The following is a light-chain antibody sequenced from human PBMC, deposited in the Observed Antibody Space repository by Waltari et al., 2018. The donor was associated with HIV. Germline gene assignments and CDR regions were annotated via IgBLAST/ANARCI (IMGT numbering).Light chain of an antibody. CDR3: MQRAEFPWT. J-gene: IGKJ4*01. V-gene: IGKV2-40*01. CDR1: QSLLHSDDGNTF. Sequence: DIVMTQTPLSLPVTPGEPASISCRSSQSLLHSDDGNTFLDWYLQKPGQSPQLLIYTASRRASGVPDRFSGSGSDTDFTLKISRVAAEDVGVYYCMQRAEFPWTFGGGTRVELK. CDR2: TAS.